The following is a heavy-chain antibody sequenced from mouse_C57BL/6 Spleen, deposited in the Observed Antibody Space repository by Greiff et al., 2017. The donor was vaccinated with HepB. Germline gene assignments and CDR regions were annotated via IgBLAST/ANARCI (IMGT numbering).Heavy chain of an antibody. D-gene: IGHD2-2*01. Sequence: QVQLQQPGAELVMPGASVMLSCKASGYTFTSYWMHWVKQRPGQGLEWIGEIDPSDSYTNYNQKFKGKSTLTVDKSSSTAYMQLSSLTSEDSAVYYCARARLRENYAMDYWGQGTSVTVSS. CDR3: ARARLRENYAMDY. V-gene: IGHV1-69*01. CDR2: IDPSDSYT. CDR1: GYTFTSYW. J-gene: IGHJ4*01.